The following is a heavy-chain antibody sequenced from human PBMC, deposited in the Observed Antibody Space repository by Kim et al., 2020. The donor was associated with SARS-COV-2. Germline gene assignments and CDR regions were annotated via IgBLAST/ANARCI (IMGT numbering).Heavy chain of an antibody. D-gene: IGHD2-15*01. Sequence: GSTNSNPSLTSQVTISVAPSKNQFSLKLSSVTAADTAVYYCARGRSGFDIWGQGTMVTVSS. CDR2: GST. J-gene: IGHJ3*02. V-gene: IGHV4-59*09. CDR3: ARGRSGFDI.